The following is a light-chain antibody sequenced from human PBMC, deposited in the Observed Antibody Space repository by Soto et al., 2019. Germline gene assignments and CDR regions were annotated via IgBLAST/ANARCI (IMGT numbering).Light chain of an antibody. CDR1: SGDVGGYSS. V-gene: IGLV2-14*01. CDR3: SSYTSSVTVA. CDR2: EVS. J-gene: IGLJ2*01. Sequence: QSALTQPASASGSPGQSITISCTGTSGDVGGYSSVSWYQQHPGKAPKLMIYEVSNRPSGVSNRFSGSKSGNTASLTISGLQAEDEADYYCSSYTSSVTVAFGGGTKLTVL.